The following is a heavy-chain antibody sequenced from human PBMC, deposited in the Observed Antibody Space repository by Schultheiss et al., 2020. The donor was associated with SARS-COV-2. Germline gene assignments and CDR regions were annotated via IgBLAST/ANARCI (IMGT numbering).Heavy chain of an antibody. CDR2: ISYDGSNK. CDR1: GFTFSSYA. D-gene: IGHD2-21*02. V-gene: IGHV3-30*04. J-gene: IGHJ4*02. Sequence: GGSLRLSCAASGFTFSSYAMHWVRQAPGKGLEWVAVISYDGSNKYYADSVKGRFTISRDNSKNTLYLQMNSLRAEDTAVYYCAKDLVFDLVGTFDYWGQGTLVTVSS. CDR3: AKDLVFDLVGTFDY.